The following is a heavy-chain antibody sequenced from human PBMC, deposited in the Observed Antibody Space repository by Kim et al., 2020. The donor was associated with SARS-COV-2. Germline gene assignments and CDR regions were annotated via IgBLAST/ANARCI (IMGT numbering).Heavy chain of an antibody. CDR1: GFTFSSYG. CDR2: ISYDGSNK. Sequence: GGSLRLSCAASGFTFSSYGMHWVRQAPGKGLEWVAVISYDGSNKYYADSVKGRFTISRDNSKNTLYLQMNSLRAEDTAVYYCAKDQQYYDFWSGLSDYWGQGTLVTVSS. J-gene: IGHJ4*02. D-gene: IGHD3-3*01. V-gene: IGHV3-30*18. CDR3: AKDQQYYDFWSGLSDY.